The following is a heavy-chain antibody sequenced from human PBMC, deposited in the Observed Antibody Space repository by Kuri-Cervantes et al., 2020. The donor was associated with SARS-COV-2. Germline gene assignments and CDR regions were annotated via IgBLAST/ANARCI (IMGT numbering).Heavy chain of an antibody. Sequence: SVKVSCKASGDTFSSYDISWVRQAPGQGVEWMGGISPMFGAAKYGQKFQGRVTIIADESTSTAYMELSSLRSEDTAVYYCARGSTGLGALDFWGQGTLVTVSS. V-gene: IGHV1-69*13. J-gene: IGHJ4*02. CDR2: ISPMFGAA. CDR3: ARGSTGLGALDF. D-gene: IGHD4-17*01. CDR1: GDTFSSYD.